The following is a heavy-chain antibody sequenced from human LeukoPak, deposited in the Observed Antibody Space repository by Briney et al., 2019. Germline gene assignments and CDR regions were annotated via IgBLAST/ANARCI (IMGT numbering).Heavy chain of an antibody. CDR2: IYYTGST. D-gene: IGHD7-27*01. CDR3: ASRKLGNDY. J-gene: IGHJ4*02. V-gene: IGHV4-59*02. CDR1: GGSVSDYY. Sequence: SGALSLTCTISGGSVSDYYWSWLRQSPGKGLEWIGYIYYTGSTTYNPSLKSRVTISADTSKNQFSLKLSSVTAADTAVYYCASRKLGNDYWGQGTLVTVSS.